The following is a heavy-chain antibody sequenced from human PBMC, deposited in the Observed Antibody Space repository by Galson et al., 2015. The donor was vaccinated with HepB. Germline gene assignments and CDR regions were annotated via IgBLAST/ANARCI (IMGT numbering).Heavy chain of an antibody. CDR1: GFTFSSYA. CDR3: AKERRGVIAARPVGAFDI. D-gene: IGHD6-6*01. Sequence: SLRLSCAASGFTFSSYAMSWVRQAPGKGLEWVSAISGSGGSTYYADSVKGRFTISRDNSKNTLYLQMNSLRAEDTAVYYCAKERRGVIAARPVGAFDIWGQGTMVTVSS. V-gene: IGHV3-23*01. J-gene: IGHJ3*02. CDR2: ISGSGGST.